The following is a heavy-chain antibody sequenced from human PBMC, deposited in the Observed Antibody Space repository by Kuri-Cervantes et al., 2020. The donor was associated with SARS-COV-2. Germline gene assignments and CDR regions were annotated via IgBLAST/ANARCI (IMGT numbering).Heavy chain of an antibody. D-gene: IGHD2-2*01. CDR2: FDPEDGET. CDR3: ASSNLGVVREPNAFDI. CDR1: GYTLTELS. V-gene: IGHV1-24*01. J-gene: IGHJ3*02. Sequence: ASVKVSCKVSGYTLTELSKHWVRQAPGKGLEWMGGFDPEDGETIYAQKFQGRVTMTEDTSTDTAYMEPSSLRSEDTAVYYCASSNLGVVREPNAFDIWGQGTMVTVSS.